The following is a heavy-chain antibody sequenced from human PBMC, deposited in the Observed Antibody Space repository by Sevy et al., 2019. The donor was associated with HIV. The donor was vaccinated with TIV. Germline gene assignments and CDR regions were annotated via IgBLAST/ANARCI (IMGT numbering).Heavy chain of an antibody. J-gene: IGHJ6*02. Sequence: GGSLRLSCAASGFTFSSYEMNWVRQAPGKGLEWVGFIRSKSYGGTIEYAASVKGRFTISKDTSKSIAYLQMNSLKTEDTALYFCTRVEGATDWGMDVWGQGTTVTVSS. CDR1: GFTFSSYE. V-gene: IGHV3-49*04. CDR3: TRVEGATDWGMDV. CDR2: IRSKSYGGTI. D-gene: IGHD1-26*01.